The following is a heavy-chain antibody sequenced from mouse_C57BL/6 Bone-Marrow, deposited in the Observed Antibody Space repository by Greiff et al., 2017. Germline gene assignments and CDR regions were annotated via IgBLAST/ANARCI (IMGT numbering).Heavy chain of an antibody. Sequence: QVQLQQSGPELVKPGASVTISCKASGYAFSSSWMNWVKQRPGKGLEWMGRIYPGAGDTTYNGKFKGKATLSAYKSSRTAYLQHNSLTSEDSAVYFCALWLRRGNYFDYWGQGTTLTVSS. V-gene: IGHV1-82*01. J-gene: IGHJ2*01. CDR3: ALWLRRGNYFDY. D-gene: IGHD2-2*01. CDR1: GYAFSSSW. CDR2: IYPGAGDT.